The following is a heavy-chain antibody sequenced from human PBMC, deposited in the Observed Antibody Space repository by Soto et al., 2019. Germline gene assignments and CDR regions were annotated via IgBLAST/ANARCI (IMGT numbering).Heavy chain of an antibody. CDR2: ITPMFGAA. CDR3: ARFRHPRSLPSVPLVRGLINDYFDY. V-gene: IGHV1-69*01. CDR1: GGSFTGHS. D-gene: IGHD3-10*02. Sequence: QVQLVQSGGEVKKPGSSMKVSCKASGGSFTGHSFAWVRQAPGQGPEWMGGITPMFGAATYAQKFQDRVTITANESTSSVFLELNSLNSEETAVYYCARFRHPRSLPSVPLVRGLINDYFDYWGQGNLVIVSS. J-gene: IGHJ4*02.